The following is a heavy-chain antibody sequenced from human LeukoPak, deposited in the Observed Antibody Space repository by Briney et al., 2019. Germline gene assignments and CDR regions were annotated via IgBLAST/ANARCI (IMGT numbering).Heavy chain of an antibody. V-gene: IGHV3-15*01. CDR2: IKSKANGETR. Sequence: PGGSLRLSCAASGFSFSSYGISWVRQAPSKGLEWVGLIKSKANGETRDYAAPVKGRFTISRDDSDNTLYLQMNSLKSEDTGVYYCVTELSGSFPTWGQGTLVTVSS. D-gene: IGHD1-26*01. CDR3: VTELSGSFPT. J-gene: IGHJ4*02. CDR1: GFSFSSYG.